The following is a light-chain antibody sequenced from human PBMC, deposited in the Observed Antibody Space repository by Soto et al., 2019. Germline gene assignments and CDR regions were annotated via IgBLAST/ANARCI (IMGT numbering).Light chain of an antibody. CDR3: QQYYSYPIT. CDR1: EDIGDW. V-gene: IGKV1-12*01. CDR2: AAS. Sequence: DVQITQSQSSVSASVGDRFSITFRVSEDIGDWLAWYQQKPGKAPKLLVYAASSLQSGVPSRFSGSGSGTDFTLTISCLQSEDFATYYCQQYYSYPITFGQGTRLEIK. J-gene: IGKJ5*01.